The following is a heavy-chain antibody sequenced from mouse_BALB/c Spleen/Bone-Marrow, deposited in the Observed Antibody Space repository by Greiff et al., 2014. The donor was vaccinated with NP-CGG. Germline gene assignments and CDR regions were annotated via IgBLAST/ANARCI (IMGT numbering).Heavy chain of an antibody. J-gene: IGHJ2*01. Sequence: EVQLVESGGGLVQPGGSLKLSCAASGFTFSSYGMSWVRQTPDKRLELVATINSNGGSTYYPDSVKGRFTISRDDAKNTLNLQMSSLKSEDTAMYYCARERYYGNGRIFEYWGQGTTLTVSS. CDR2: INSNGGST. CDR1: GFTFSSYG. CDR3: ARERYYGNGRIFEY. V-gene: IGHV5-6-3*01. D-gene: IGHD1-1*01.